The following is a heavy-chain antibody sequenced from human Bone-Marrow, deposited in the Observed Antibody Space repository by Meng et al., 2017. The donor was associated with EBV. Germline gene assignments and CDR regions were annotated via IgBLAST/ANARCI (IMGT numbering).Heavy chain of an antibody. Sequence: VPRVQFGAEWKQPGASVKASCKASGYTFTGYYMHWVRQTPGQGLEWMGWINPNSGGTNYAQKFQGWVTMTRETSISTAYMELSRLRSDDTAVYYCARDSKQGFDYWGQGTLVTVSS. D-gene: IGHD6-13*01. CDR1: GYTFTGYY. CDR3: ARDSKQGFDY. CDR2: INPNSGGT. V-gene: IGHV1-2*04. J-gene: IGHJ4*02.